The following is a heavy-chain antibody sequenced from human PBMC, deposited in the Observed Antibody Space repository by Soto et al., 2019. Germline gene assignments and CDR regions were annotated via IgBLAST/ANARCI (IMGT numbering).Heavy chain of an antibody. D-gene: IGHD6-19*01. V-gene: IGHV4-39*01. CDR2: IYYSGST. J-gene: IGHJ4*02. CDR1: GGSISSSSYY. CDR3: ARRFGSGWYGYYFDY. Sequence: QLQLQESGPGLVKPSETLSLTCTVSGGSISSSSYYWGWIRQPPGKGLEWIGSIYYSGSTYYNPSLKSRVTISVDTSKNQFSLKLSSVTAADTAVYYCARRFGSGWYGYYFDYWGQGTLVTVSS.